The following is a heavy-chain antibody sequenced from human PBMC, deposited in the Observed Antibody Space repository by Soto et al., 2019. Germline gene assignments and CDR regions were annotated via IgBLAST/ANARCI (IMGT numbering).Heavy chain of an antibody. Sequence: GASVKVSCKASGFTFTSSAVQWVRQARGQRLEWIGWIVVGSGNTNYAQKFQERVTITRDMSTSTAYMERSSLGSEDTAVYYCAAGSTPHSYGWGRGGGSGYYYYGMDVWGQGTTVTVSS. V-gene: IGHV1-58*01. CDR1: GFTFTSSA. CDR3: AAGSTPHSYGWGRGGGSGYYYYGMDV. D-gene: IGHD3-10*01. J-gene: IGHJ6*02. CDR2: IVVGSGNT.